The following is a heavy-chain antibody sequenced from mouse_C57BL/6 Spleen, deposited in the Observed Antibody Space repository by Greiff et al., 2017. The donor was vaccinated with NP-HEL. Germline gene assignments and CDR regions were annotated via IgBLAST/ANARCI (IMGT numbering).Heavy chain of an antibody. CDR3: PRGGAAQALDY. D-gene: IGHD3-2*02. J-gene: IGHJ2*01. Sequence: EVQLVESGEGLVKPGGSLKLSCAASGFTFSSYAMSWVRQTPEKRLEWVAYISSGGDYIYYAATVKGRFTISRDNARNTLYLQMSSLKSEDTAMYYCPRGGAAQALDYWGQGTTLTVSS. CDR2: ISSGGDYI. V-gene: IGHV5S21*01. CDR1: GFTFSSYA.